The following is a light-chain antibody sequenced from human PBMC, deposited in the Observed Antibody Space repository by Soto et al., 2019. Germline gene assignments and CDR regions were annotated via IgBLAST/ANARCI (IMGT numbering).Light chain of an antibody. J-gene: IGLJ2*01. V-gene: IGLV2-14*01. CDR1: SSDVGGYNY. CDR2: DVS. Sequence: SALTPPASVSGSPGQSITISCTGTSSDVGGYNYVSWYQPHPGQAPKLMIYDVSNRPTGVSNRFSGSKSGNTASLTISWLQAEDEADYYCSSYTSSSTVVFGGGTKLTVL. CDR3: SSYTSSSTVV.